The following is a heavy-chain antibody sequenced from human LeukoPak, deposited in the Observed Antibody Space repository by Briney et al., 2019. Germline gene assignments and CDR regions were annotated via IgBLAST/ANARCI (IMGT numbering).Heavy chain of an antibody. D-gene: IGHD3-22*01. CDR1: GGSISSYY. Sequence: SETLSLTCTVSGGSISSYYWSWIRQPPGKGLEWIGFIYYSGSTNYNPSLKSRVTISVDTSKNQFSLKLSPVTAADTAVYYCARDGLYYDSSGLPLWGQGTLVTVSS. CDR2: IYYSGST. J-gene: IGHJ4*02. CDR3: ARDGLYYDSSGLPL. V-gene: IGHV4-59*01.